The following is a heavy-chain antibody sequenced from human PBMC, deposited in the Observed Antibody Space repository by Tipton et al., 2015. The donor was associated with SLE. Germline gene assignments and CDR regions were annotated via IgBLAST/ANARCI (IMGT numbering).Heavy chain of an antibody. CDR2: ISSGSSYI. CDR1: GFTFNNYI. Sequence: SLRLSCAASGFTFNNYITNWVRQAPGKGLEWVSSISSGSSYIYYADSVKGRFTISRDNAKKSLSLQMNSLRTEDTGVYYCASLSTSGGSGMDVWGQGTTVTVSS. V-gene: IGHV3-21*03. J-gene: IGHJ6*02. D-gene: IGHD2-2*01. CDR3: ASLSTSGGSGMDV.